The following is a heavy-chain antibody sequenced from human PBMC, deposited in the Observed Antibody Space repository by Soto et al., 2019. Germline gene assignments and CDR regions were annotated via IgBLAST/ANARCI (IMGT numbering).Heavy chain of an antibody. J-gene: IGHJ5*02. V-gene: IGHV3-72*01. Sequence: EVRLVESGGGLVQPGGSLRLSRAASGFTFSDHYMEWVRQAPGKGLEWVGRIRHKADSYTTDYAASVKGRFTISRDDSKNSLYLQMNSLKTEDTAVYYCTRLWDRWFDAWGQGTLVTVSS. CDR2: IRHKADSYTT. CDR3: TRLWDRWFDA. CDR1: GFTFSDHY. D-gene: IGHD1-26*01.